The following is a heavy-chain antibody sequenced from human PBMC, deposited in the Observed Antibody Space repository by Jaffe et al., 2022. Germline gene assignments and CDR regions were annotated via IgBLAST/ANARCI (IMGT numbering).Heavy chain of an antibody. J-gene: IGHJ4*02. CDR2: INADHGNT. Sequence: QVQIVQSGAEVKKPGASVKVSCTASGYSFTTYGMHWVRQAPGQRLEWLGWINADHGNTRYSQKFADRVTFTIDTSASRAYMELRSLRSEDTAIYYCARDRSPLNWNYVEYFDYWGQGTLVTVSS. CDR3: ARDRSPLNWNYVEYFDY. V-gene: IGHV1-3*01. CDR1: GYSFTTYG. D-gene: IGHD1-7*01.